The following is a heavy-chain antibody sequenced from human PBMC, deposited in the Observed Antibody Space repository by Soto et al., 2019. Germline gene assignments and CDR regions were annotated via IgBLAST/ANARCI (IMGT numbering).Heavy chain of an antibody. CDR1: GFTFSTYA. Sequence: PGGSLRLSCAASGFTFSTYAMSWVRQAPGKGLECVSGISDDGSSTYYADSVKGRLTISRDNSKNTLYLQMNSLRAEDTAVYYCAKDSLLWFGELLYRRGGYYYGMDVWGQGTTVTVS. D-gene: IGHD3-10*01. V-gene: IGHV3-23*01. J-gene: IGHJ6*02. CDR3: AKDSLLWFGELLYRRGGYYYGMDV. CDR2: ISDDGSST.